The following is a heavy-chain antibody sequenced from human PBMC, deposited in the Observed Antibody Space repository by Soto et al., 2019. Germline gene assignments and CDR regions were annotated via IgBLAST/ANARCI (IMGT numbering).Heavy chain of an antibody. Sequence: SETLSLTCAVSGGSISSSDWWSWVRQPPGKGLEWIGEIYHSGSTNYNPSLKSRVTISVDKSKNQFSLKLSSVTAADTAVYYCARTAYYYGSGSYYNPIWFDPWGQGTLVTVSS. CDR1: GGSISSSDW. D-gene: IGHD3-10*01. V-gene: IGHV4-4*02. CDR2: IYHSGST. CDR3: ARTAYYYGSGSYYNPIWFDP. J-gene: IGHJ5*02.